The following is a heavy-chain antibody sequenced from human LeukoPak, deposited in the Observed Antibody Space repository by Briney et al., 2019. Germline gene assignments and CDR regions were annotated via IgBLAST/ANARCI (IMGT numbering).Heavy chain of an antibody. CDR2: ISGDGGRT. CDR1: GFTFDDYA. Sequence: QPGGSLRLSCVVSGFTFDDYAMHWVPQGPGKGLEWVSLISGDGGRTYYADSVKGRFTISRDNSKNSLYLEMNSLRTEDTALYYCAKDILSGFYETFDYWGQGTLVTVSS. V-gene: IGHV3-43*02. CDR3: AKDILSGFYETFDY. D-gene: IGHD6-19*01. J-gene: IGHJ4*02.